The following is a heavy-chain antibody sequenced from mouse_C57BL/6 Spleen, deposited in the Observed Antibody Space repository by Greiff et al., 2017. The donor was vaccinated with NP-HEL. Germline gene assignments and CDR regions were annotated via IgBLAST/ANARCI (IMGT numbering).Heavy chain of an antibody. J-gene: IGHJ2*01. CDR3: ARGRYGSSYDYFDY. Sequence: VQLQQSDAELVKPGASVKISCKVSGYTFTDHTIHWMKRRPEQGLEWIGYIYPGDGSTKYNEKFKGKATLTADKSSSTAYMQLNSLTSEDSAVYFCARGRYGSSYDYFDYWGQGTTLTVSS. D-gene: IGHD1-1*01. CDR1: GYTFTDHT. CDR2: IYPGDGST. V-gene: IGHV1-78*01.